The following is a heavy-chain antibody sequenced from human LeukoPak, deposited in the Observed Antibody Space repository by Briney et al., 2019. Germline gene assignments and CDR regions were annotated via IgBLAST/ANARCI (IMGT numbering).Heavy chain of an antibody. CDR2: IWYDGRRE. D-gene: IGHD6-13*01. Sequence: GGSLRLSCAASGFTFTSYGMHWVRQAPGKGLEWVALIWYDGRREYYADSVKGRFTISRDDSRNTLYLQMNGLRAEDTAVYYCARLGSSWSSDYWGQGTLVTVSS. V-gene: IGHV3-33*01. J-gene: IGHJ4*02. CDR1: GFTFTSYG. CDR3: ARLGSSWSSDY.